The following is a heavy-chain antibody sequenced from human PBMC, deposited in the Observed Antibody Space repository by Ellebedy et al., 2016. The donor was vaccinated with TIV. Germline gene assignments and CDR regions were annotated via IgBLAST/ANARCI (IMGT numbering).Heavy chain of an antibody. Sequence: GESLKISCAASGFSFRSYWMSWVRQAPGKGLQWVANIYQDGSVQYYVDPVKGRLTISRDNADNSLFLQMNSLRAEDTAVYYCARRGSYGDYAVQINSWFDTWGRGTLVAVSS. J-gene: IGHJ5*02. CDR2: IYQDGSVQ. CDR1: GFSFRSYW. D-gene: IGHD4-17*01. CDR3: ARRGSYGDYAVQINSWFDT. V-gene: IGHV3-7*01.